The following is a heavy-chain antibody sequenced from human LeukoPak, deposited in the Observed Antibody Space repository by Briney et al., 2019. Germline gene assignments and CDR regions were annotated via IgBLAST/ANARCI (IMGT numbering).Heavy chain of an antibody. CDR1: GFTLSSYA. CDR3: AKTPDTFGAVIFYFDY. CDR2: ISGSGGST. Sequence: SGGSLRLSCAASGFTLSSYAMSWVRQAPGKGLEWVSAISGSGGSTYYADSVKGRFTISRDNSKNTLYLQMNSLRAKDTAVYYCAKTPDTFGAVIFYFDYWGQGTLVTVSS. V-gene: IGHV3-23*01. J-gene: IGHJ4*02. D-gene: IGHD3-16*01.